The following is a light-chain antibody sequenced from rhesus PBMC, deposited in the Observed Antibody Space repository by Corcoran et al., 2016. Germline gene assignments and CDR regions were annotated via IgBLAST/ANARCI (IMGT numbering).Light chain of an antibody. CDR3: CSYAGSYTYI. CDR1: SSDIGGYNY. CDR2: EVS. Sequence: QAALTQPRSVSGSPGQSVTISCTGTSSDIGGYNYGSWYQQHPGTAPKLMIYEVSKPPSGVSDRFSGSKSGNTASLTISGLQAEDEADYYCCSYAGSYTYIFGAGTRLTVL. J-gene: IGLJ1*01. V-gene: IGLV2-32*01.